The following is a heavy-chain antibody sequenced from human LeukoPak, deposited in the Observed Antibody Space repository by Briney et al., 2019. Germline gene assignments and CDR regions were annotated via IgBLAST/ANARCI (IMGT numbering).Heavy chain of an antibody. V-gene: IGHV4-30-4*01. CDR2: IYYSGST. Sequence: SQTLSLTCTVSGGSISSGDYYWSWIRQPPGKGLEWIGYIYYSGSTNYNPSLKSRVTISVDTSKNQFSLKLTSVTAADTAVYYCVRQVGDGYNLGWFDPWGQGTLVTVSS. CDR3: VRQVGDGYNLGWFDP. D-gene: IGHD5-24*01. J-gene: IGHJ5*02. CDR1: GGSISSGDYY.